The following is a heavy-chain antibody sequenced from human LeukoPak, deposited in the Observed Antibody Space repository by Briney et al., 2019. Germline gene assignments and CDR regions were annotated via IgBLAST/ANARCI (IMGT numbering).Heavy chain of an antibody. V-gene: IGHV1-18*04. D-gene: IGHD2-2*01. CDR3: ASTLGSTSLSYYYGMDV. J-gene: IGHJ6*04. CDR1: GYTFTSYG. CDR2: ITAYNGNT. Sequence: GASVKVSCTASGYTFTSYGISWVRQAPGQGLEWMGWITAYNGNTNYAQKLQGSVTMTTDTSTSTAYMELRSLRSDDTAVYYCASTLGSTSLSYYYGMDVWGKGTTVTVSS.